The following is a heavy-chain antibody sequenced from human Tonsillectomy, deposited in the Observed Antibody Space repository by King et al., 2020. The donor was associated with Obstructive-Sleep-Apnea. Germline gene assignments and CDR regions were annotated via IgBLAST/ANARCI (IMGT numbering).Heavy chain of an antibody. V-gene: IGHV3-30-3*01. Sequence: VQLVESGGGVVQPGRSLRLSCAASGFTFSSYALHWVRQAPGKGLEWVGGISLDGFNKQYADSVKGRFTISRDNSKYTLYLKMNSLRVEDTALYFCARVRVPQGDFPLWGRGTLVTVSS. CDR2: ISLDGFNK. CDR1: GFTFSSYA. CDR3: ARVRVPQGDFPL. J-gene: IGHJ2*01. D-gene: IGHD2-21*02.